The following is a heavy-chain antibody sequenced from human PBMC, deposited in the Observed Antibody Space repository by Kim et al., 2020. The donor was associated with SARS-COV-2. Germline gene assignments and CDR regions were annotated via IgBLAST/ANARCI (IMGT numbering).Heavy chain of an antibody. D-gene: IGHD4-17*01. CDR2: ISYDGSNK. J-gene: IGHJ4*02. CDR3: ARGDYNLGYFDY. Sequence: GGSLRLSCAASGFTFSSYAMHWVRQAPGKGLEWVAVISYDGSNKYYADSVKGRFTISRDNSKNTLYLQMNSLRAEDTAVYYCARGDYNLGYFDYWGQGTLVTVSS. CDR1: GFTFSSYA. V-gene: IGHV3-30*04.